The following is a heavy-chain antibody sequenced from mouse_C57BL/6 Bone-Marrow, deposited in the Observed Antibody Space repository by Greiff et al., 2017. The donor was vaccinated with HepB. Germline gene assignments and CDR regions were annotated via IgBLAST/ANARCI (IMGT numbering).Heavy chain of an antibody. CDR2: IRNKANNHAT. D-gene: IGHD1-1*01. CDR3: TRGSHYYSSGPYAMDY. CDR1: GFTFSDAW. J-gene: IGHJ4*01. V-gene: IGHV6-6*01. Sequence: EVQLVESGGGLVQPGGSMKLSCAASGFTFSDAWMDWVRQSPEKGLEWVAEIRNKANNHATYYAESVKGRFTISRDDSTSSVYLQMNSLRAEDTGIYYCTRGSHYYSSGPYAMDYWGQGTSVTVSS.